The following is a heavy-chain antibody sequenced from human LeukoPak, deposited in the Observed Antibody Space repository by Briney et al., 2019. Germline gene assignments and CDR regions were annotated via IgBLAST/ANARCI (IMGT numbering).Heavy chain of an antibody. D-gene: IGHD5/OR15-5a*01. V-gene: IGHV3-23*01. Sequence: GGSLRLSCAASGFTFSSYAMTWVRQAPGKGLEWVSHISGSTTSTYYADSVKGRFTISRDNSKNTLYLQMNSLRAEDTAVYYCAKDRRPVSDYYYFYMGVWGKGTTVTVSS. CDR2: ISGSTTST. CDR3: AKDRRPVSDYYYFYMGV. CDR1: GFTFSSYA. J-gene: IGHJ6*03.